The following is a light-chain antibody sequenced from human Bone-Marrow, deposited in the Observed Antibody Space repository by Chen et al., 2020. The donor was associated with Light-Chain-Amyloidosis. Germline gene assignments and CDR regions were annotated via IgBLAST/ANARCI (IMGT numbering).Light chain of an antibody. J-gene: IGLJ1*01. CDR1: SIDVGGDNH. CDR3: SSYTITNTLV. V-gene: IGLV2-14*01. CDR2: EVT. Sequence: QSALTQPASVSGSTGQSITISCTGTSIDVGGDNHVSWYQQHPDKAPKLMIYEVTNRPSWVPDRFSGSKSDNTASLTISGLQTEDEADYFCSSYTITNTLVFGSGTRVTVL.